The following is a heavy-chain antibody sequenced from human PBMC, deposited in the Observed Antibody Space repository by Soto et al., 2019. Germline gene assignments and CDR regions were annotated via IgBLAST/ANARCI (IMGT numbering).Heavy chain of an antibody. Sequence: SETLSLTCAVYGGSFSGYYWSWIRQPPGKGLEWIGEINHSGSTNYNPSLKSRVTMSVDTSKNQFSLKLSSVTAADTAVHYCARGPGGSLFDYWGQGTLGTVS. D-gene: IGHD1-26*01. CDR2: INHSGST. CDR3: ARGPGGSLFDY. CDR1: GGSFSGYY. V-gene: IGHV4-34*01. J-gene: IGHJ4*02.